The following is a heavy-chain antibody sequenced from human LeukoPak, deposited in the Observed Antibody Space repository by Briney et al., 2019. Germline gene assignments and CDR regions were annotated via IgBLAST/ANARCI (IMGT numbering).Heavy chain of an antibody. J-gene: IGHJ3*02. V-gene: IGHV3-23*01. CDR2: ISGSGGST. CDR1: GFTFSSYG. CDR3: AKDLFGYSSRRDAFDI. D-gene: IGHD6-13*01. Sequence: GGSLRLSCAASGFTFSSYGMSWVRQAPGKGLEWVSAISGSGGSTYYADSVKGRFTISRDNSQNTLYLQMNSLRAEDTAVYYCAKDLFGYSSRRDAFDIWGQGTMVTVSS.